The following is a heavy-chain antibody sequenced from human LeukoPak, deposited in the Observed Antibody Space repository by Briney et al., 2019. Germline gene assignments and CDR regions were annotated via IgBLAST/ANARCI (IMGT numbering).Heavy chain of an antibody. J-gene: IGHJ4*02. D-gene: IGHD6-19*01. CDR2: INPSGGST. Sequence: GASVKVSCKASGYIFTAYYIHWVRQAPGQGLEWMGIINPSGGSTNYAQKFQARVTMTRDTSTSTVYMEVNSLRSEDTAMYYCARRSPTLYSSGWPDYWGQGTLVTVSS. V-gene: IGHV1-46*01. CDR1: GYIFTAYY. CDR3: ARRSPTLYSSGWPDY.